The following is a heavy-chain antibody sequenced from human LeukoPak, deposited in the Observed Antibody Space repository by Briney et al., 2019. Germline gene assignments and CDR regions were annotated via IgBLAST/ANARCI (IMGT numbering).Heavy chain of an antibody. CDR2: INCDGSNI. D-gene: IGHD3-10*01. CDR1: GFSFSTYW. Sequence: PGGSLRLSCAASGFSFSTYWMHWVRQAPGKAPVWVARINCDGSNIIYTDSVKGRFTISRDNPKNTLYLQMNSLTAEDTAVYYCASGVVIWLGHAFDIWGQGTMVTVSS. V-gene: IGHV3-74*01. J-gene: IGHJ3*02. CDR3: ASGVVIWLGHAFDI.